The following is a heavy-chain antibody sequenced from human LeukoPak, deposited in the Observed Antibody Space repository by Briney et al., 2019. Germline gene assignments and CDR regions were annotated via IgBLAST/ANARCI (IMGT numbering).Heavy chain of an antibody. Sequence: ASVKVSCKASGYPFTGYYLHWVRQAPGQGLEWMGWLNPNSGDTNYAQKFQGRVSMTRDTSISTAYMDLSDLRSDDTAVYYCARGRNIEMTTMSGGSDYWGQGTLVTVSS. J-gene: IGHJ4*02. CDR1: GYPFTGYY. V-gene: IGHV1-2*02. CDR2: LNPNSGDT. CDR3: ARGRNIEMTTMSGGSDY. D-gene: IGHD5-24*01.